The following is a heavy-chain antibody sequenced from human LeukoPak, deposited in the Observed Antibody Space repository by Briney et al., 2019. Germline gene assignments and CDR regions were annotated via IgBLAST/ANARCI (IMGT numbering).Heavy chain of an antibody. CDR1: GGSISSYY. CDR2: IYYSGST. D-gene: IGHD2-2*01. J-gene: IGHJ4*02. V-gene: IGHV4-59*12. CDR3: ASSGPAASFGDY. Sequence: PSETLSLTCTVSGGSISSYYWSWIRQPPGKGLEWIGYIYYSGSTNYNPSLKSRVTISVDTSKNQFSLKLSSVTAADTAVYYCASSGPAASFGDYWGQGTLVTVSS.